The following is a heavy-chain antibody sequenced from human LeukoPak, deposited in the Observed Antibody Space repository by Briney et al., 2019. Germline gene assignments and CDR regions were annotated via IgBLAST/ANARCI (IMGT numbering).Heavy chain of an antibody. V-gene: IGHV3-20*04. Sequence: GGSLRLSCAASGFTFDDHGMSWVRQAPGKGLEWVSGINWNGGSTGYADSVKGRFTISRDNAKNSLYLQMNSLRAEDTALYYCARILPMGTVSRVYAFDIWGQGTMVTVSS. D-gene: IGHD4-17*01. CDR3: ARILPMGTVSRVYAFDI. CDR2: INWNGGST. J-gene: IGHJ3*02. CDR1: GFTFDDHG.